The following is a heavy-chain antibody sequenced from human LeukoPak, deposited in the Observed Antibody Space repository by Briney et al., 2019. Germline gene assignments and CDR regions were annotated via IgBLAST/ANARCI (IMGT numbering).Heavy chain of an antibody. V-gene: IGHV4-39*07. Sequence: SETLSLTCTVSGGSISSSSYYWGWLRQPPGKGLVWIGSIYYSGSTYYNPSLKSRVTISVDTSKNQFSLKLSSVTAADTAVYYCARDSGYALDYWGQGTLVTVSS. CDR2: IYYSGST. CDR3: ARDSGYALDY. CDR1: GGSISSSSYY. D-gene: IGHD5-12*01. J-gene: IGHJ4*02.